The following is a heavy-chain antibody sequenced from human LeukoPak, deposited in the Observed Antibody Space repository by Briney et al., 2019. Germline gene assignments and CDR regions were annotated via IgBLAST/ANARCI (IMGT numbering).Heavy chain of an antibody. CDR2: ISSTSSYI. J-gene: IGHJ4*02. CDR3: ARGYCSSTSCPGFDY. Sequence: PGGSLRLSCAASGFTFSSYTMNWVRQAPGEGLEWVSSISSTSSYIYYADSVKGRFTISRDTAKNSLYLQMNSLRAEDTAVYYCARGYCSSTSCPGFDYWGQGTLVTVSS. V-gene: IGHV3-21*01. CDR1: GFTFSSYT. D-gene: IGHD2-2*01.